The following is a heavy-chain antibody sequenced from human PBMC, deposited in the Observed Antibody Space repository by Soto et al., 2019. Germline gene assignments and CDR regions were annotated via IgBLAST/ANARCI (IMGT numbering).Heavy chain of an antibody. J-gene: IGHJ5*02. Sequence: PSETLSLTCAVSGYSISSGYYWGWIRQPPGKGLEWIGSIYHSGSTYYNPSLKSRVTISVDTSKNQFSLKLSSVTAADTAVYYCARGQVAAAGTGFRWFDPWGQGTLVTVSS. CDR2: IYHSGST. D-gene: IGHD6-13*01. CDR1: GYSISSGYY. V-gene: IGHV4-38-2*01. CDR3: ARGQVAAAGTGFRWFDP.